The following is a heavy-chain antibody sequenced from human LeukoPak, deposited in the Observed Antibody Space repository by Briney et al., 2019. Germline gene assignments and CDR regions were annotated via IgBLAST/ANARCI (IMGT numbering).Heavy chain of an antibody. CDR2: ISSSGSTI. J-gene: IGHJ4*02. CDR3: ARRFSHRSFAY. V-gene: IGHV3-48*03. D-gene: IGHD3-16*02. CDR1: GFTLSSYE. Sequence: PGGSLRLSCVVSGFTLSSYEMNWVRRAPGKGLEWVSSISSSGSTIYYADSVKGRFTISRDNAKNSLYLQMNSLRAEDTAVYCCARRFSHRSFAYWGQGTLVTVSS.